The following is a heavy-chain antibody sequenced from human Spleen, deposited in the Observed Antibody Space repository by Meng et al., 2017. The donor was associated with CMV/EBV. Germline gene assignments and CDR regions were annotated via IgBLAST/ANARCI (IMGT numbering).Heavy chain of an antibody. CDR1: VGTFSSYA. Sequence: SVGTFSSYAISWVRRAPGQGLEGMGGIIPIFGTANYAQKFQGRVTITTDESTSTAYMELSSLRSEDTAVYYCAREGCSSTSCSNSFDYWGQGTLVTVSS. V-gene: IGHV1-69*05. J-gene: IGHJ4*02. D-gene: IGHD2-2*01. CDR2: IIPIFGTA. CDR3: AREGCSSTSCSNSFDY.